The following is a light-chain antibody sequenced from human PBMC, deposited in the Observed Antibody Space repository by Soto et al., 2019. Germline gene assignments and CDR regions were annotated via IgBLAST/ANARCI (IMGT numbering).Light chain of an antibody. CDR1: SSDIGAGND. CDR3: QSYGTSVTGLDI. Sequence: QSVLTQPPSVSGGPGQWVSISCTGSSSDIGAGNDVNWYQQVPGTAPRLLIYANTKRPSGVPDRFSGSKSGTSASLAITGLQVEDDADYYCQSYGTSVTGLDIFGTGTKLTVL. CDR2: ANT. J-gene: IGLJ1*01. V-gene: IGLV1-40*01.